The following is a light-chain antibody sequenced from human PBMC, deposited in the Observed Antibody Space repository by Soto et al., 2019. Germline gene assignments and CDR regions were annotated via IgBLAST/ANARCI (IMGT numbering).Light chain of an antibody. CDR3: QQYNNWPPRGFT. J-gene: IGKJ3*01. CDR1: QSVSSN. CDR2: GAS. V-gene: IGKV3-15*01. Sequence: EIVMTQSPATLSVSPGERATLSCRASQSVSSNLAWYQQKPGQAPRLLIYGASTRATGIPARFSGGGSGTEFTLTISSLQSEDFAVYYCQQYNNWPPRGFTFGRGTKVDIK.